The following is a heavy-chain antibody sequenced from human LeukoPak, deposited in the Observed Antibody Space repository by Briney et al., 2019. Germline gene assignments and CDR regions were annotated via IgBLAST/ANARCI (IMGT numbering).Heavy chain of an antibody. D-gene: IGHD3-3*01. Sequence: SVKVSCKASGGTFSSYAISWVRQAPGQGLEWMGRIIPIFGTANYAQKFQGRVTITTDESTSTAYMELSSLRSEDTAVYYCARAYDFWSGYFDYWGQGTLVTVSS. V-gene: IGHV1-69*05. CDR1: GGTFSSYA. CDR3: ARAYDFWSGYFDY. CDR2: IIPIFGTA. J-gene: IGHJ4*02.